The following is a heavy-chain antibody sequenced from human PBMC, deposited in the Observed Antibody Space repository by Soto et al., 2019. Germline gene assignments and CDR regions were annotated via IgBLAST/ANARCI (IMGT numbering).Heavy chain of an antibody. V-gene: IGHV3-30*18. CDR2: ISYDGSNK. D-gene: IGHD6-13*01. Sequence: GGSLRLSCAASGFTFSSYGMHWVRQAPGKGLEWVAVISYDGSNKYYADSVKGRFTISRDNSKNTLYLQMNSLRAEDAAVYYCAKYSSSYFDDWGEGTLVTVAS. CDR3: AKYSSSYFDD. CDR1: GFTFSSYG. J-gene: IGHJ4*02.